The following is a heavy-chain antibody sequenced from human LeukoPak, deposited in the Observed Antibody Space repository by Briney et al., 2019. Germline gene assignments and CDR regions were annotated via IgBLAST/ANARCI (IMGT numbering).Heavy chain of an antibody. J-gene: IGHJ6*03. D-gene: IGHD3-10*01. CDR3: ARDQYTYGYYGYYYSYMDV. Sequence: ASVTVSCKTSGFTFTDHYIHWVRQAPGQGLVWMGRINPNTGGTNYAQNFQGRVTMTRDTSISTAYMELSSLRFDDTAVYYCARDQYTYGYYGYYYSYMDVWGKGTTVTVSS. V-gene: IGHV1-2*06. CDR2: INPNTGGT. CDR1: GFTFTDHY.